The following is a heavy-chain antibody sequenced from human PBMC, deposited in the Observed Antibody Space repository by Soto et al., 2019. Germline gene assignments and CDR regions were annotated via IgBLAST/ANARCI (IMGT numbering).Heavy chain of an antibody. Sequence: LRLSCAASGFTFSSYGMHWVRQAPGKGLEWVAVISYDGSNKYYADSVKGRFTISRDNSKNTLYLQMNSLRAEDTAVYYCTVGPAWFGEFYYYGMDVWGQGTTVTVSS. CDR3: TVGPAWFGEFYYYGMDV. V-gene: IGHV3-30*03. CDR2: ISYDGSNK. CDR1: GFTFSSYG. J-gene: IGHJ6*02. D-gene: IGHD3-10*01.